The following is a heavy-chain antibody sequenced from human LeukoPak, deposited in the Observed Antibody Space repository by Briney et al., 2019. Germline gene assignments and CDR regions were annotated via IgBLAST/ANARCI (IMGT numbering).Heavy chain of an antibody. CDR1: GYTLTELS. D-gene: IGHD5-18*01. J-gene: IGHJ4*02. CDR2: FDPEDGEA. Sequence: ASVKVSCKVSGYTLTELSMHWVRQAPGKGPEWMGGFDPEDGEAIYAQKFQGRVTMTEDKSTDTAYMELSSLRSEDTAVYYCASLGGCSYGYYFEYWGQGTLVTVSS. V-gene: IGHV1-24*01. CDR3: ASLGGCSYGYYFEY.